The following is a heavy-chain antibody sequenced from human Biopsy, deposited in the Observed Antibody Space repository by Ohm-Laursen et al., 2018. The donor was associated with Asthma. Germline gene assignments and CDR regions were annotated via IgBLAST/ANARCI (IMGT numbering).Heavy chain of an antibody. Sequence: VASVTVSCKASGYTFTSNAIHWMRQAPGQSLEWMAWLNPVNGNTKYSQQFQGRVTITRDTSASTAYMELSSLTSEDTAVFYCAREVGATRYDPWGQGTLVTVSS. J-gene: IGHJ5*02. CDR2: LNPVNGNT. CDR3: AREVGATRYDP. D-gene: IGHD1-26*01. V-gene: IGHV1-3*01. CDR1: GYTFTSNA.